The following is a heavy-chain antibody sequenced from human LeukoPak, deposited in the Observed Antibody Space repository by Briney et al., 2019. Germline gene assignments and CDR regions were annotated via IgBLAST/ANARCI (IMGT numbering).Heavy chain of an antibody. J-gene: IGHJ4*02. CDR2: IYSADTT. CDR3: ASRVRLAGTESGFDY. CDR1: GFTVSSNY. V-gene: IGHV3-66*01. Sequence: PGGSLRLSCAASGFTVSSNYMSWVRQAPGKGLEWVLVIYSADTTYYAGSVKGRFTISRDSSKNTLYLQMNSLRVEDTAVYYCASRVRLAGTESGFDYWGQGTLVTVS. D-gene: IGHD6-19*01.